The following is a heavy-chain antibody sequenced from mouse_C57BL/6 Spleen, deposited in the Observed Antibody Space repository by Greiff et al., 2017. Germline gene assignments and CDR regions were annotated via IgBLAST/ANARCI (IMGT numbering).Heavy chain of an antibody. CDR1: GYTFTDYY. J-gene: IGHJ4*01. Sequence: EVQLQQSGPVLVKPGASVKMSCKASGYTFTDYYMNWVKQSHGKSLEWIGVINPYNGGTSYNQKFKGKATLTVDKSSSTAYMELNSLTSEDSAVYYCAREDLLWLRRAMDYWGQGTSVTVSS. D-gene: IGHD2-2*01. CDR3: AREDLLWLRRAMDY. V-gene: IGHV1-19*01. CDR2: INPYNGGT.